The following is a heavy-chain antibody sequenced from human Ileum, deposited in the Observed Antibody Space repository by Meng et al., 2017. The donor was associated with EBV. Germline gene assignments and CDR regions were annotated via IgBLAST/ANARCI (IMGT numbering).Heavy chain of an antibody. CDR2: IYYSGTS. CDR1: GGAISSTTYY. CDR3: ASHYFYGSGAYRPFDS. J-gene: IGHJ5*01. D-gene: IGHD3-10*01. Sequence: GPGQVTPSETLSPTRTVSGGAISSTTYYWGWIRQPPGKGLEWIASIYYSGTSYYDPSLKSRVTISIDTSKNQFSLKLNSVTAADTALYFCASHYFYGSGAYRPFDSWGQGTLVTVSS. V-gene: IGHV4-39*01.